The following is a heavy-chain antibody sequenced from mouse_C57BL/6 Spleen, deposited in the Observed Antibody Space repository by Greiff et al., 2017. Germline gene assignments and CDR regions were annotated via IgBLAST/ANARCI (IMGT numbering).Heavy chain of an antibody. D-gene: IGHD4-1*01. Sequence: QVQLKQSGAELARPGASVKLSCKASGYTFTSYGISWVKQRTGQGLEWIGEIYPRSGNTYYNEKFKGKATLTADQSSSTAYMELRSLTSEDSAVYFCARLGKGYWGQGTTLTVSS. V-gene: IGHV1-81*01. CDR3: ARLGKGY. CDR1: GYTFTSYG. CDR2: IYPRSGNT. J-gene: IGHJ2*01.